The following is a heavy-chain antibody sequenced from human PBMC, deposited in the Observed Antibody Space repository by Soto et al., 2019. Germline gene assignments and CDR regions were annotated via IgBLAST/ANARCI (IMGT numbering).Heavy chain of an antibody. CDR2: INHSGST. J-gene: IGHJ6*02. CDR1: GGSFSGYY. CDR3: ARALPVSRYCISIDCPRSGMDV. V-gene: IGHV4-34*01. Sequence: KTSETLSLTCAVYGGSFSGYYWSWVRQPPGKGLEWIAEINHSGSTNYNPSLKSRVTISVVTSKNYFSLKLSFVTAADTAVYYCARALPVSRYCISIDCPRSGMDVWGQGTTVTVSS. D-gene: IGHD2-2*01.